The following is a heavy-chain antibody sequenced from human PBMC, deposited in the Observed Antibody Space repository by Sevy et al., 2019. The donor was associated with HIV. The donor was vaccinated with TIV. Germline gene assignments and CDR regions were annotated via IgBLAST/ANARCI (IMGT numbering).Heavy chain of an antibody. D-gene: IGHD3-22*01. V-gene: IGHV1-69*06. CDR3: ASTWRTYYYDSSGWAFDI. J-gene: IGHJ3*02. CDR1: GGSFSSYA. Sequence: ASVKVSCKASGGSFSSYAISWVRQATGQGLEWMGGIIPIFGTANYAQKFQGRVTITADKSTSTAYMELSSLRSEDTAVYYCASTWRTYYYDSSGWAFDIWGQGTMVTVSS. CDR2: IIPIFGTA.